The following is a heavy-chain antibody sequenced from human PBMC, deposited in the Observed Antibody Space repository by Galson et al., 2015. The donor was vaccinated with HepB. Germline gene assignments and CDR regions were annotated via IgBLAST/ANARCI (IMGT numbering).Heavy chain of an antibody. CDR1: GFTISDYY. CDR2: ISSTGSDT. J-gene: IGHJ3*01. CDR3: ARTGRLMAFDV. D-gene: IGHD1-26*01. V-gene: IGHV3-11*06. Sequence: SLRLSCAASGFTISDYYMTWIRQAPGKGLEWVSYISSTGSDTNYADSVKGGFTISRDSDNKSLYLEMNSLRADDTAVYYCARTGRLMAFDVWGQGTVVTVSS.